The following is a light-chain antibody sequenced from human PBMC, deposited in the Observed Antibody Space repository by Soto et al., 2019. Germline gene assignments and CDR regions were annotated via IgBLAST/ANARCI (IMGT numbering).Light chain of an antibody. CDR2: DVS. CDR1: RSDVGGYNY. Sequence: QSALPQPRSVSGSPGQSVTISCTGTRSDVGGYNYVSWYQQYPGKAPTLMIYDVSKRPSGVPDRFSGSKSGNTASRTVAGLQAEDEADYDCCSYAGSYTFGVFGGGTKVTVL. CDR3: CSYAGSYTFGV. J-gene: IGLJ2*01. V-gene: IGLV2-11*01.